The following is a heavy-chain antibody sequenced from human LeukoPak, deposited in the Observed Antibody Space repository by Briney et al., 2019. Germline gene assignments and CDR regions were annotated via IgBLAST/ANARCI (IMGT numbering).Heavy chain of an antibody. V-gene: IGHV1-46*01. CDR1: GYTXTSYY. J-gene: IGHJ4*02. D-gene: IGHD3-10*01. CDR3: ARAEYYFGSGSHFDS. Sequence: AAVKVSCKASGYTXTSYYIHGVRQAPGQGLEWMGIINPSGGSTNYAQKFQGRVTMTRDTSTSTVYMELNSLRSEDTAIYYCARAEYYFGSGSHFDSWGQGTLVTVSS. CDR2: INPSGGST.